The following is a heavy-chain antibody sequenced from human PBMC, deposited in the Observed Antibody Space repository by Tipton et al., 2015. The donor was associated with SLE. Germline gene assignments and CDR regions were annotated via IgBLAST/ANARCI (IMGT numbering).Heavy chain of an antibody. CDR1: GFSFGNYG. CDR3: AKGLSPRDAFDI. J-gene: IGHJ3*02. Sequence: SLRLSCEASGFSFGNYGMHWVRQAPGKGLEWVAVIWYDGSNKYYADSVKGRFTISRDNSKNTLYLQMNSLRAEDTAVYYCAKGLSPRDAFDIWGQGTMVTVSS. V-gene: IGHV3-30*18. CDR2: IWYDGSNK.